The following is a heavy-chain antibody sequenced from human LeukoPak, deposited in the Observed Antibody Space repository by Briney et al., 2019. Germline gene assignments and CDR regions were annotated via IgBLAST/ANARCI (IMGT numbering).Heavy chain of an antibody. CDR2: IWYDGINK. CDR3: ARDRDV. CDR1: GFTFSSYD. V-gene: IGHV3-33*01. Sequence: GGSLRLSCAASGFTFSSYDMHWVRQAPGKGLEWVAVIWYDGINKYYVDSVKGRFTISRDNSKTTLYLQMNSLRAEDTAVYYCARDRDVWGQGTLVTVSS. J-gene: IGHJ4*02.